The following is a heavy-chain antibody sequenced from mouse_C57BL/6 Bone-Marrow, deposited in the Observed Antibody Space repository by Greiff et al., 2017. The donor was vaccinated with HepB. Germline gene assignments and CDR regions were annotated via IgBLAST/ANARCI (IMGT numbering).Heavy chain of an antibody. CDR1: GFTFSSYA. V-gene: IGHV5-4*01. Sequence: EVQVVESGGGLVKPGGSLKLSCAASGFTFSSYAMSWVRQTPEKRLEWVATISDGGSYTYYTDNVKGRFTISRDNARNNLYLQMSHLKSEDTAMYYCARITTVVALWYFDVWGTGTTVTVSS. CDR2: ISDGGSYT. J-gene: IGHJ1*03. CDR3: ARITTVVALWYFDV. D-gene: IGHD1-1*01.